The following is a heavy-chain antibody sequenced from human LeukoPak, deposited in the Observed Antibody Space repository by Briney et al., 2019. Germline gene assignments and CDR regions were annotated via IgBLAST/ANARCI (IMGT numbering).Heavy chain of an antibody. CDR1: GFTFSSYS. V-gene: IGHV3-21*06. CDR2: IRSSSSYI. D-gene: IGHD5-24*01. J-gene: IGHJ5*02. CDR3: ARDGYNSGGYWFEP. Sequence: GGSLRLSCAASGFTFSSYSMNWVRQAPGKGLEWVSSIRSSSSYIYYADSVKGRFTISRDNAMNSLYLQMNSLRAEDTAVYYCARDGYNSGGYWFEPWGQGTLVTVSS.